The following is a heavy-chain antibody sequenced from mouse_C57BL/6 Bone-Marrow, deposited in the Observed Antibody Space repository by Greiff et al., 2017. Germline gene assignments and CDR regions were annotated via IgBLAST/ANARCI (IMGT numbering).Heavy chain of an antibody. J-gene: IGHJ1*03. V-gene: IGHV1-82*01. CDR3: AREDGSSYGWYFDV. CDR2: IYPGDGDT. D-gene: IGHD1-1*01. Sequence: VMLVESGPELVKPGASVKISCKASGYAFSSSWMNWVKQRPGKGLEWIGRIYPGDGDTNYNGKFKGKATLTADKSSSTAYMQLSSLTSEDSAVYFCAREDGSSYGWYFDVWGTGTTVTVSS. CDR1: GYAFSSSW.